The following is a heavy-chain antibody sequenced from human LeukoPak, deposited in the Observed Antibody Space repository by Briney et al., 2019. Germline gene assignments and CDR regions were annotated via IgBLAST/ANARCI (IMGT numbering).Heavy chain of an antibody. CDR2: ISASGGST. Sequence: GGSLRLSCAASGFTFSSYSMNWVRQAPGKGLEWVSGISASGGSTYYADSVKGRFTISRDNSKNTLYLQMNSLRAEDTAVYYCAKALGDFWSGYYGGQFDYWGQGTLVTVSS. CDR3: AKALGDFWSGYYGGQFDY. J-gene: IGHJ4*02. V-gene: IGHV3-23*01. CDR1: GFTFSSYS. D-gene: IGHD3-3*01.